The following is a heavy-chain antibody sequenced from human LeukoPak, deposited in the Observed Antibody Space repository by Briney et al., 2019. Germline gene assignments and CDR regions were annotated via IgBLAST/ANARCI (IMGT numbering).Heavy chain of an antibody. CDR1: GFTFITFA. D-gene: IGHD2-8*02. CDR3: ATYRQVLLPFES. Sequence: QTGGSLRLSCAASGFTFITFAMIWVRQPPGKGLEWVSSIFPSGGEIHYADSVRGRFTISRDNSKSTLSLQMNSLRAEDTAIYYCATYRQVLLPFESWGQGTLVTVSS. CDR2: IFPSGGEI. V-gene: IGHV3-23*01. J-gene: IGHJ4*02.